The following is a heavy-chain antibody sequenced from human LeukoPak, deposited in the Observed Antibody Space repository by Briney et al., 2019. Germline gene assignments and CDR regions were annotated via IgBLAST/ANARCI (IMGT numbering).Heavy chain of an antibody. CDR3: ARPHYSNYYFDY. Sequence: GESLKIYCKGSGYSFTSYWIARVRQMPGKGLEWMGIIYPGDSDTRYSPSFQGQVTISADKSISTAYLQWSSLKASDTAMYYCARPHYSNYYFDYWGQGTLVTVSS. CDR1: GYSFTSYW. J-gene: IGHJ4*02. CDR2: IYPGDSDT. D-gene: IGHD4-11*01. V-gene: IGHV5-51*01.